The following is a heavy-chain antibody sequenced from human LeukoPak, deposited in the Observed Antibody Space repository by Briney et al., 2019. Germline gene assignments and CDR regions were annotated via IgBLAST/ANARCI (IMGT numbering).Heavy chain of an antibody. Sequence: PGGSLRLSCAASGFTFSDYTMSWVRQAPGKGLEWVSTISDGGGSTYYADSVKGRFTISRDNSKNTLYLQMNSLRAEDTAVYYCARDQVVAVAGDYYYYGMDVWGQGTTVTVSS. CDR2: ISDGGGST. CDR3: ARDQVVAVAGDYYYYGMDV. CDR1: GFTFSDYT. D-gene: IGHD6-19*01. J-gene: IGHJ6*02. V-gene: IGHV3-23*01.